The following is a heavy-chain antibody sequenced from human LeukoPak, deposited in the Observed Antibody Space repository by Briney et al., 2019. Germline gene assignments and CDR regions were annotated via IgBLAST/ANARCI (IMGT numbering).Heavy chain of an antibody. Sequence: GGSLRLSCAASGFTFSSYGMHWVCQAPGKGLEWVAVISYDGSNKYYADSVKGRFTISRDNSKNTLYLQMNSLRAEDTAVYYCAKDYDYVWGSYRYITPPYFDYWGQGTLVTVSS. CDR1: GFTFSSYG. J-gene: IGHJ4*02. CDR2: ISYDGSNK. V-gene: IGHV3-30*18. D-gene: IGHD3-16*02. CDR3: AKDYDYVWGSYRYITPPYFDY.